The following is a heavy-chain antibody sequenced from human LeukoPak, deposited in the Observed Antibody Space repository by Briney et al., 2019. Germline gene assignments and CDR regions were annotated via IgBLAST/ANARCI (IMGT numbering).Heavy chain of an antibody. D-gene: IGHD3-22*01. CDR1: GFTFSNYG. J-gene: IGHJ6*02. CDR3: AKDAPGGWDDSSGYLGYYYGMDV. Sequence: PGGSLRLSCAASGFTFSNYGMSWVRQAPGMGLEWVSIISSSGGGTYYADSVKGRFTISRDNSKNTLYLQMNSLRAEDTAVYYCAKDAPGGWDDSSGYLGYYYGMDVWGQGTTVTVSS. V-gene: IGHV3-23*01. CDR2: ISSSGGGT.